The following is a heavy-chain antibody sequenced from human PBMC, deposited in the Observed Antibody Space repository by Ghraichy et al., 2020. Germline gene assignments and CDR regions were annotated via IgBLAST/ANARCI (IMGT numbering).Heavy chain of an antibody. Sequence: SETLSLTCAVSGGSISSGGYSWSWIRQPPGKGLEWIGYIYHSGSTYYNPSLKSRVTISVDRSKNQFSLKLSSVTAADTAVYYCARDLRQQLASPYYYYYGMDVWGQGTTVTVSS. CDR3: ARDLRQQLASPYYYYYGMDV. D-gene: IGHD6-13*01. V-gene: IGHV4-30-2*01. CDR2: IYHSGST. CDR1: GGSISSGGYS. J-gene: IGHJ6*02.